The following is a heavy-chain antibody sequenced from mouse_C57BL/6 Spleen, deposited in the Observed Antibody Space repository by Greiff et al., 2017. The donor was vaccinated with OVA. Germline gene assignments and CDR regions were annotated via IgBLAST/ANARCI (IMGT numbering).Heavy chain of an antibody. CDR1: GFTFSDYY. CDR3: ARGNWDLDY. D-gene: IGHD4-1*01. V-gene: IGHV5-16*01. CDR2: INYDGSST. J-gene: IGHJ2*01. Sequence: EVKLMESEGGLVQPGSSMKLSCTASGFTFSDYYMAWVRQVPEKGLEWVANINYDGSSTYYLDSLKSRFIISRDNAKNILYLQMSSLKSEDTATYYCARGNWDLDYWGQGTTLTVSS.